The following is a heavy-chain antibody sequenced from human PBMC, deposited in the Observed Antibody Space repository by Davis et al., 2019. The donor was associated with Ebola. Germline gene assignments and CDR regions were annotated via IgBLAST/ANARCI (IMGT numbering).Heavy chain of an antibody. CDR3: ARVAGTIFGLVINNGIDV. Sequence: MPSETLSLTCTVSGGSISSYYWSWIRQPPGKGLEWIGYIYYTGGTDYNPSLKSRVTISVDTSKNQFSQKLSSVTAANTAVYYCARVAGTIFGLVINNGIDVWGQGTTVTVSS. V-gene: IGHV4-59*08. D-gene: IGHD3-3*01. J-gene: IGHJ6*02. CDR1: GGSISSYY. CDR2: IYYTGGT.